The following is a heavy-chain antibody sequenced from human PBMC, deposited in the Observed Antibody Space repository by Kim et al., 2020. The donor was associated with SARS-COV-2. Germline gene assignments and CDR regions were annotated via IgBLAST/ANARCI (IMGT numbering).Heavy chain of an antibody. J-gene: IGHJ4*02. CDR2: INTNTGNP. CDR3: ARIFYGSGSYLFDY. CDR1: GYTFTSYA. V-gene: IGHV7-4-1*02. Sequence: ASVKVSCKASGYTFTSYAMNWVRQAPGQGLEWMGWINTNTGNPTYAQGFTGRFVFSLDTSVSTAYLQISSLKAEDTAVYYCARIFYGSGSYLFDYWGQGTLVTVSS. D-gene: IGHD3-10*01.